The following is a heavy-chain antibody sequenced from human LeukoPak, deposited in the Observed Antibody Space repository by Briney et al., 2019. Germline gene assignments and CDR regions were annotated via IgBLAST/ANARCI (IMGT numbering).Heavy chain of an antibody. Sequence: ASVKVSCKASGYTFTGNYMHWVRQTPGQGLEWMGWINPNSGGTNYAQKFQGRDTMTRDTSISTAYMELSRLRSDDTAVYYCARQSSGGYGLGYWGQGTLVTVSS. D-gene: IGHD5-12*01. CDR1: GYTFTGNY. CDR3: ARQSSGGYGLGY. CDR2: INPNSGGT. V-gene: IGHV1-2*02. J-gene: IGHJ4*02.